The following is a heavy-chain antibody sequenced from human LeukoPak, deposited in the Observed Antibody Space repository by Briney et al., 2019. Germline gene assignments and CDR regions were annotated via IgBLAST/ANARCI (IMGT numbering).Heavy chain of an antibody. V-gene: IGHV3-30*18. D-gene: IGHD1-26*01. CDR2: ISYDATNK. CDR3: AEGGSIVGATDPLTDYFDY. J-gene: IGHJ4*02. Sequence: PGGSLRLSCAASGFTFSSYVMHWVRQAPGKGLEWVAVISYDATNKYYEDSVKGRFTISRENSKNTLYLQMNSLRPEDTAVYYCAEGGSIVGATDPLTDYFDYWGQGTLVTVSS. CDR1: GFTFSSYV.